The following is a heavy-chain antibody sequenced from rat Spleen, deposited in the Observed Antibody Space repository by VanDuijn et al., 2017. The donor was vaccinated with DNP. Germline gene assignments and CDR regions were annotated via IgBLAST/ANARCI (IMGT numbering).Heavy chain of an antibody. J-gene: IGHJ4*01. Sequence: EVQLVETGGGLVQPGRSLKLSCVASGFTFSSYWMYWIRQAPGKGLEWVASIKTDCGSTYYSDSVKGRFTVSRDNAKSSLYLQMDSLRSEDTATYYCARVQLGYYAMDAWGQGTSVTVSS. CDR2: IKTDCGST. D-gene: IGHD5-1*01. V-gene: IGHV5-58*01. CDR1: GFTFSSYW. CDR3: ARVQLGYYAMDA.